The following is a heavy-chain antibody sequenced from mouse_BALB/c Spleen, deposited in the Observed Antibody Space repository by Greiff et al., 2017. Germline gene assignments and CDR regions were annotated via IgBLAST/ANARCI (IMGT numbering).Heavy chain of an antibody. CDR3: ARQRDYDDWYFDV. CDR2: ISSGGSYT. V-gene: IGHV5-6*01. CDR1: GFTFSSYG. D-gene: IGHD2-4*01. Sequence: EVQRVESGGGLVKPGGSLKLSCAASGFTFSSYGMSWVRQTPDKRLEWVATISSGGSYTYYPDSVKGRFTISRDNAKNTLYLQMSSLKSEDTAMYYCARQRDYDDWYFDVWGAGTTVTVSS. J-gene: IGHJ1*01.